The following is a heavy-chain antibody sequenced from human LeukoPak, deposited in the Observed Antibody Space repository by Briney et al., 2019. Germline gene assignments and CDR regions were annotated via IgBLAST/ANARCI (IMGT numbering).Heavy chain of an antibody. CDR2: INAGNGNT. Sequence: ASVKVSCKASGYTFTSYAMHWVRQAPGQRLEWMGWINAGNGNTKYSQKFQGRVTITGDTSASTAYMELSSLRSEDTAVYYCARALYYYDSTLDYWGQGTLVTVSS. CDR1: GYTFTSYA. CDR3: ARALYYYDSTLDY. J-gene: IGHJ4*02. D-gene: IGHD3-22*01. V-gene: IGHV1-3*01.